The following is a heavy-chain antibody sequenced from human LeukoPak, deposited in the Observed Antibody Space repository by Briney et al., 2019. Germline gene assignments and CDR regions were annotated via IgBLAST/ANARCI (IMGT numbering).Heavy chain of an antibody. CDR2: ISWNSGSI. Sequence: GGSLRLSCAASGFTFDDYAMHWVRQAPGKGLEWVSGISWNSGSIGYADSVKGRFTISRDNAKNSLYLQMNSLRAEDTALYYCAKDRNPYDILTGSDYWGQGTLVTVSS. J-gene: IGHJ4*02. CDR3: AKDRNPYDILTGSDY. V-gene: IGHV3-9*01. D-gene: IGHD3-9*01. CDR1: GFTFDDYA.